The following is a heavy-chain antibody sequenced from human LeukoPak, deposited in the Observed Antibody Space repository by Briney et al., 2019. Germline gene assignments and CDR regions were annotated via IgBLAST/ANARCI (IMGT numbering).Heavy chain of an antibody. CDR2: ISYDGSNK. Sequence: PGGSLRLSCVASGLTFSSYAIYWVRQAPGKGLECVALISYDGSNKYYGDSVRGRFTISRDNSKNTVYLQMNSLGPEDTALYYCARETNYGGQGSPVAFDIWGQGTMVTVSS. CDR1: GLTFSSYA. J-gene: IGHJ3*02. D-gene: IGHD4-23*01. V-gene: IGHV3-30*04. CDR3: ARETNYGGQGSPVAFDI.